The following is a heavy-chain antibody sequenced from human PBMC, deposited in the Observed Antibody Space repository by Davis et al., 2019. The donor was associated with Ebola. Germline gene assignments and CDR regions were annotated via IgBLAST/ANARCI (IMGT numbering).Heavy chain of an antibody. J-gene: IGHJ4*02. V-gene: IGHV3-33*01. CDR1: GFTFSSYG. CDR3: ARDIAPYSSSWYLDY. D-gene: IGHD6-13*01. Sequence: GESLKISCAASGFTFSSYGMHWVRQAPGKGLEWVALIWYDGSNKYYADSVKGRFTISRDNSKNTLYLQMNSLRAEDTAVYYCARDIAPYSSSWYLDYWGQGTLVTVSS. CDR2: IWYDGSNK.